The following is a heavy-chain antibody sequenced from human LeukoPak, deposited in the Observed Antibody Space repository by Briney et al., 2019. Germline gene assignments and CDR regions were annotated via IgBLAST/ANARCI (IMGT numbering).Heavy chain of an antibody. Sequence: GGSLRLSCATSGFTLNRHAMCWPRQAPGKGLEWVSSIDIGGGSTYYADSVKGRFTISRDNSKNTLYLQMNSLRAEDTALYFCANEVRPNDYWGRGTLVTVSS. V-gene: IGHV3-23*01. CDR3: ANEVRPNDY. J-gene: IGHJ4*02. CDR2: IDIGGGST. D-gene: IGHD4/OR15-4a*01. CDR1: GFTLNRHA.